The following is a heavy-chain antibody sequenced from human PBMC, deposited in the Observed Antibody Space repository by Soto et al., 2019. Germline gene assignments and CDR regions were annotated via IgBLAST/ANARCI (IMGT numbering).Heavy chain of an antibody. CDR3: AKGGVRYDILTGDYGYWFDP. CDR1: GFTFSSYA. CDR2: ISGSGGST. V-gene: IGHV3-23*01. D-gene: IGHD3-9*01. J-gene: IGHJ5*02. Sequence: EVQLLESGGGLVQPGGSLRLSCAASGFTFSSYAMSWVRQAPGKGLEWVSAISGSGGSTYYADSVKGRFTISRDNSKNTLYLQMNSLRAEDTAVYYCAKGGVRYDILTGDYGYWFDPWGQGTLVTVSS.